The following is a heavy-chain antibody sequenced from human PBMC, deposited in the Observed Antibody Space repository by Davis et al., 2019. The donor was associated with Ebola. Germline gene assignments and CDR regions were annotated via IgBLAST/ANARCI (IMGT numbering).Heavy chain of an antibody. CDR1: GYTFTNYG. CDR2: ISAYNGNT. CDR3: ARVVLWTSCSGGSCFSDY. V-gene: IGHV1-18*01. Sequence: ASVKVSCKASGYTFTNYGISWVRQAPGQGLEWLGWISAYNGNTNYAEKLQGRVTMTTDTSTTTAYMELRSLRSDDTALYYCARVVLWTSCSGGSCFSDYWGQGTLVTVSS. D-gene: IGHD2-15*01. J-gene: IGHJ4*02.